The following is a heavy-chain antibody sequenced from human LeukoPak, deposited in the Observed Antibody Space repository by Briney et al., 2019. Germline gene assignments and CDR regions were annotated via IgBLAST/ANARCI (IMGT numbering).Heavy chain of an antibody. V-gene: IGHV4-4*07. D-gene: IGHD1-26*01. CDR1: GNSFGDYY. Sequence: SETLSLTCTVSGNSFGDYYWSWIRQPAGKGLEWIGRIYTSGSTTYNTSLKSRVTMSVDTSKSQFSLNLMSVTAADTAVYYCARMYIKWGRYLQHWGQGTLVTVSS. CDR3: ARMYIKWGRYLQH. CDR2: IYTSGST. J-gene: IGHJ1*01.